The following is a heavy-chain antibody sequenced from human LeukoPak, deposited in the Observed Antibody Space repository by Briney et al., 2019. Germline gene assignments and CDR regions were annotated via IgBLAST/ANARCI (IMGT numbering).Heavy chain of an antibody. CDR3: ARDGYNTPGY. V-gene: IGHV4-39*07. CDR1: GGSISGSNYY. J-gene: IGHJ4*02. D-gene: IGHD5-24*01. CDR2: IFYTGSS. Sequence: SGTLSLTCTVSGGSISGSNYYWGWIRQPPGKGLEWIGSIFYTGSSYYNPSLKSRVTLSVDTSKDQFSLKLSSVTAADTAVYYCARDGYNTPGYWGQGTLVTVSS.